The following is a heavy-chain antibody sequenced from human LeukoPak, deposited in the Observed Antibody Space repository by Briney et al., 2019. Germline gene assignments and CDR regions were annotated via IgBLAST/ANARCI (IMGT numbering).Heavy chain of an antibody. V-gene: IGHV1-8*02. Sequence: ASVKVSCKASGYTFTGYYMHWVRQAPGQGLEWMGWMNPNSGNTGYAQKFQGRITMTRNTSISTAYMELRSLRSDDTAVYYCARVDCTSTNCYTWFRGGRRYYYGMDVWGQGTTVTVSS. J-gene: IGHJ6*02. CDR3: ARVDCTSTNCYTWFRGGRRYYYGMDV. CDR1: GYTFTGYY. CDR2: MNPNSGNT. D-gene: IGHD2-2*02.